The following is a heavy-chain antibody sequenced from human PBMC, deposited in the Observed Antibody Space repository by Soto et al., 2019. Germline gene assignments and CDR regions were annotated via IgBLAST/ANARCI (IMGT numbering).Heavy chain of an antibody. D-gene: IGHD2-2*02. CDR2: IIPIFGTA. V-gene: IGHV1-69*06. Sequence: SVKVSCKASGGTFSSYAISWVRQAPGQGLEWMGGIIPIFGTANYAQKFQGRVTITADKSTSTAHMELSSLRSEDTAVYYCARDRTYCSSTSCYKRWFDPWGQGTLVTVSS. CDR1: GGTFSSYA. CDR3: ARDRTYCSSTSCYKRWFDP. J-gene: IGHJ5*02.